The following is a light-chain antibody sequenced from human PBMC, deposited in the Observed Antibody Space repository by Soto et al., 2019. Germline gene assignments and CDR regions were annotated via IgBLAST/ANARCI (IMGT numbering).Light chain of an antibody. J-gene: IGLJ2*01. CDR3: SSYTSSGTLV. CDR1: TTDIRRYNY. Sequence: QSALTQPASVSGSPGQSITISCTGNTTDIRRYNYVSWYQHHPDKAPKLILYEVSNRPSGVSDRFSGSKSGTTASLTISGLQPEDEASYYCSSYTSSGTLVFGGGTKLTVL. V-gene: IGLV2-14*01. CDR2: EVS.